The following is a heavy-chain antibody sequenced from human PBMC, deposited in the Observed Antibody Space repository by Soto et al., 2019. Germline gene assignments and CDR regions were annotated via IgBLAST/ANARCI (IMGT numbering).Heavy chain of an antibody. CDR1: GYTFTSYG. CDR2: ISAYNGNT. D-gene: IGHD4-17*01. J-gene: IGHJ5*02. Sequence: ASVKVSCKASGYTFTSYGISWVRQAPGQGLEWMGWISAYNGNTNYAQKLQGRVTMTTDTSTSTAYMELRSLRSDDTAVYYCARDVIDYGEYWFDPWGQGTLVTVSS. CDR3: ARDVIDYGEYWFDP. V-gene: IGHV1-18*01.